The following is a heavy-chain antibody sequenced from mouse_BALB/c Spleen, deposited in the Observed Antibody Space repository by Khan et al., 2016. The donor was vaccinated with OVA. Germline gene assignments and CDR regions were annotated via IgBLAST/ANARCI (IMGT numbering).Heavy chain of an antibody. D-gene: IGHD3-3*01. CDR3: VRGRAY. Sequence: EVQLQESGPGLVKPSLSLSLTCTVPGYSITSDYAWNWIRQFPGHKLEWMGYISYSGRTSYTPSFKSRISITRDTSKNQFFLQLNSVTTVDTATYFCVRGRAYWGQGTLVTVSA. J-gene: IGHJ3*01. CDR1: GYSITSDYA. CDR2: ISYSGRT. V-gene: IGHV3-2*02.